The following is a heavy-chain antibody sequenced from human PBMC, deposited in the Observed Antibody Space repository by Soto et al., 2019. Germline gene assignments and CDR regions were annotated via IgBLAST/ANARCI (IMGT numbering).Heavy chain of an antibody. D-gene: IGHD6-13*01. V-gene: IGHV3-23*01. Sequence: EVQLLESGGGLVQPGGSLRLSRAASGFTFSSYAMSWVRQAPGKRLEWVSTISGSGGSAYYADSVKGRFTISRDNSKNTLYLQMNSLRAEDTAIYYCAKDLDSSNWAFDYWGQGTLVTVSS. CDR2: ISGSGGSA. CDR1: GFTFSSYA. CDR3: AKDLDSSNWAFDY. J-gene: IGHJ4*02.